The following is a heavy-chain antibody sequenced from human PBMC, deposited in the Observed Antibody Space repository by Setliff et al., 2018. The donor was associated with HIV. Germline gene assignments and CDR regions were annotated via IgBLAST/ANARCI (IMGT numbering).Heavy chain of an antibody. V-gene: IGHV3-74*01. Sequence: GSLRLSCAASGFTFSTTWMYWVRQAPGKGLVWVSRINTDGSSTTYADSVKGRFTISRDNAKNTLYLQMNSLGAEDTAVYYCARARGTNWPFDYWGQGTLVTVSS. CDR3: ARARGTNWPFDY. D-gene: IGHD1-1*01. CDR1: GFTFSTTW. CDR2: INTDGSST. J-gene: IGHJ4*02.